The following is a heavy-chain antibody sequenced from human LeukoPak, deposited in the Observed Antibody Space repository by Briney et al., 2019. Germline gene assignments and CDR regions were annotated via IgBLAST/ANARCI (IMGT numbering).Heavy chain of an antibody. CDR2: ISSSGSTI. Sequence: PGGSLRLSCAASGFTFSDYYMSWIRQAPGKGLEWVSYISSSGSTIYYADSVKGRFTISRDNAKNSLYLQMNSLRAEDTAVYYCARDNNWNYENWFDPWGQGTLVTVSS. V-gene: IGHV3-11*04. D-gene: IGHD1-7*01. CDR1: GFTFSDYY. CDR3: ARDNNWNYENWFDP. J-gene: IGHJ5*02.